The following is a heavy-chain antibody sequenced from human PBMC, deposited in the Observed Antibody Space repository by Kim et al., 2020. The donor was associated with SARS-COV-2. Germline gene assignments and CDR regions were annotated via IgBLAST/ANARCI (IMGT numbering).Heavy chain of an antibody. J-gene: IGHJ6*01. CDR3: ARDKVRYYDILTGYYYYYGMDV. CDR2: IWYDGSNK. V-gene: IGHV3-33*01. Sequence: GGSLRLSCAASGFTFSSYGMHWVRQAPGKGLEWVAVIWYDGSNKYYADSVKGRFTISRDNSKNTLYLQMNSLRAEDTAVYYCARDKVRYYDILTGYYYYYGMDV. D-gene: IGHD3-9*01. CDR1: GFTFSSYG.